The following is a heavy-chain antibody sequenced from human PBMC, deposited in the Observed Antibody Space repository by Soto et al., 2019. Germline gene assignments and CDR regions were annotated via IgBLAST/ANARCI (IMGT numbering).Heavy chain of an antibody. CDR2: ASYSGAAT. D-gene: IGHD3-10*01. Sequence: GGSLRLSCAASGFDFSSYGIHWVRQAPGKGLEWVASASYSGAATHYADFAKGRFTVSKDFSKNTAFLQMNALRHEDTAVYFCARDSGWPILNFDFWGQGSLVTVSS. V-gene: IGHV3-30*03. CDR1: GFDFSSYG. CDR3: ARDSGWPILNFDF. J-gene: IGHJ4*02.